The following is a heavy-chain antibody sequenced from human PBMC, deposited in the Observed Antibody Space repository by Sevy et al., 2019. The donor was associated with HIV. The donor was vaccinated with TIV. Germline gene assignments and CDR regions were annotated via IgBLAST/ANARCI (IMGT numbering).Heavy chain of an antibody. CDR2: ISSSGSTI. CDR3: ARDDIVVVPAAILYYYYGMDV. J-gene: IGHJ6*02. CDR1: GFTFSDYY. V-gene: IGHV3-11*01. D-gene: IGHD2-2*02. Sequence: GGSLRLSCAASGFTFSDYYMSWIRQAPGKGLEWVSYISSSGSTIYYAHSVKGRFTISRDNAKNSLYLQMNSLRAEDTAVYYCARDDIVVVPAAILYYYYGMDVWGQGTTVTVSS.